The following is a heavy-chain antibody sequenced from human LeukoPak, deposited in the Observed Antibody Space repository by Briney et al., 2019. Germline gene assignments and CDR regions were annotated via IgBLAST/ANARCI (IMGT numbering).Heavy chain of an antibody. V-gene: IGHV3-48*03. CDR3: ARDRGAVAATWFDY. CDR2: IGSSSSGYT. Sequence: GGSLRLSCAATGFTFSSYEMNWVRQAPGKGLEWVSCIGSSSSGYTNYADSVKGRFTISRDNAKNSLYLQMDGLRAEDTAVYYCARDRGAVAATWFDYWGQGTLVTVSS. J-gene: IGHJ4*02. D-gene: IGHD6-19*01. CDR1: GFTFSSYE.